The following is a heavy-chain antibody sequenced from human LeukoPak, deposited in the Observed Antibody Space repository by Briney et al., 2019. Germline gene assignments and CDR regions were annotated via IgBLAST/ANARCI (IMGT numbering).Heavy chain of an antibody. Sequence: GKSLRLSCVASGFSFSDSVIHWVRQAPGKGLEWVAVIWNDGTNKYYADSVKGRFTISRDNSKNTLSLQMNSLKAEDTAVYYCARDYCSSTSCLFDYWGQGTLVTVSS. CDR1: GFSFSDSV. D-gene: IGHD2-2*01. J-gene: IGHJ4*02. CDR2: IWNDGTNK. CDR3: ARDYCSSTSCLFDY. V-gene: IGHV3-33*08.